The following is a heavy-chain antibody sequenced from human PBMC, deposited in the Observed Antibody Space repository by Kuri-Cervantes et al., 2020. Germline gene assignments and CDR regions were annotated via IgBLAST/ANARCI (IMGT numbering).Heavy chain of an antibody. D-gene: IGHD3-3*01. CDR3: ARSPPGNYDFWSGYAYYYYYGMDV. Sequence: SETLSLTCTVSGGSIGSGGYFWSWIRQHPGKGLEWIGEINHSGSTNYNPSLKSRVTISVDTSKNQFSLKLSSVTAADTAVYYCARSPPGNYDFWSGYAYYYYYGMDVWGQGTTVTVSS. V-gene: IGHV4-39*07. CDR1: GGSIGSGGYF. CDR2: INHSGST. J-gene: IGHJ6*02.